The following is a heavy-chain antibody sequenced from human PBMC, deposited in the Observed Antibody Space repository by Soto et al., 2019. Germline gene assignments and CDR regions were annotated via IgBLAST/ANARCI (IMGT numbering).Heavy chain of an antibody. D-gene: IGHD5-18*01. CDR1: GGIFTNNA. Sequence: QVQVVQSGAEVKKPGSSVKVSCKVSGGIFTNNAISWVRQAPGQGLEWLGGVIPLFDTAYYAQIFRGRLRISADGATTTASMELSGLTSADTAVYCCATGGHNDGYNCYHVMDVWGQGTTGTGS. CDR2: VIPLFDTA. CDR3: ATGGHNDGYNCYHVMDV. J-gene: IGHJ6*02. V-gene: IGHV1-69*01.